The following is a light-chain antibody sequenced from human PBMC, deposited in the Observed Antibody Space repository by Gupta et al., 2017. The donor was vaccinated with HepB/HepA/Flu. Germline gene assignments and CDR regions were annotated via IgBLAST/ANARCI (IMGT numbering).Light chain of an antibody. CDR3: SSYTSSSTVV. V-gene: IGLV2-14*01. CDR2: DVS. CDR1: SSDVGGYNY. J-gene: IGLJ2*01. Sequence: QSALPHPASVSGSPGQSITISCTGTSSDVGGYNYVSWYQQHPGKAPKLMIYDVSNRPSGVSNRFSGSKSGNTASLTISGLQAEDEADYYCSSYTSSSTVVFGGGTKLTVL.